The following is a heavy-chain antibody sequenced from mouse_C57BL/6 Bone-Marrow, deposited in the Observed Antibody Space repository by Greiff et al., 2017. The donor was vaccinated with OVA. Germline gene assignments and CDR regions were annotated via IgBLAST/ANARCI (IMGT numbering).Heavy chain of an antibody. J-gene: IGHJ4*01. CDR1: GFTFSDFY. D-gene: IGHD2-4*01. Sequence: DVMLVESGGGLVQSGRSLRLSCATSGFTFSDFYMEWVRQAPGKGLEWIAASRNKANDYTTEYSASVKGRFIVSRDTSQSILYLQMNALRAEDTAIYYCARDAGPYDYDGFGAMDYWGQGTSVTVSS. CDR3: ARDAGPYDYDGFGAMDY. CDR2: SRNKANDYTT. V-gene: IGHV7-1*01.